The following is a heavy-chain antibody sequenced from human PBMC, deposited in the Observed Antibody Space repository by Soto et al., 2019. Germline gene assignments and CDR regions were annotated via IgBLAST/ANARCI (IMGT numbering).Heavy chain of an antibody. CDR1: GGSISSYY. D-gene: IGHD3-9*01. J-gene: IGHJ4*02. Sequence: SETLSLTCTVSGGSISSYYWSWIRQPPGKGLEWIGYIYYSGSTNYNPSLKSRVTISVDTSKNQFSLKLSSVTAADTAVYYCARAGYDILTGYAIDYWGQGTLVTVSS. CDR3: ARAGYDILTGYAIDY. CDR2: IYYSGST. V-gene: IGHV4-59*01.